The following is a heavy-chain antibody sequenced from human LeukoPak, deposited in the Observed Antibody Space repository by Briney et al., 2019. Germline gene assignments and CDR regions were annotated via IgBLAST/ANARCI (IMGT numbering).Heavy chain of an antibody. CDR3: ARRALSSSSHIGY. CDR1: GYTFTSYG. D-gene: IGHD6-13*01. Sequence: ASVKVSCKASGYTFTSYGITWVRQAPGQGLEWMGWINANNGNTNYAQNLQGRVTMTRDTSTSTAYMELRSLRSDDTAVYYCARRALSSSSHIGYWGQGTLVTVSS. J-gene: IGHJ4*02. V-gene: IGHV1-18*01. CDR2: INANNGNT.